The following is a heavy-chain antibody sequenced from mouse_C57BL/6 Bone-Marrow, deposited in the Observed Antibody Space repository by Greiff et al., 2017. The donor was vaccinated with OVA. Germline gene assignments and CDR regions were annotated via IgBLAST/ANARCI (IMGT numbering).Heavy chain of an antibody. CDR2: IYPGSGST. V-gene: IGHV1-55*01. D-gene: IGHD2-1*01. CDR3: ARGGIYYGNYLYLDY. Sequence: QVHVKQPGAELVKPGASVKLSCKASGYTFTSYWITWVKQRPGQGLEWIGDIYPGSGSTNYNEKFKSKATLTVDTSSSTAYMQLSSLTSEDSAVYYCARGGIYYGNYLYLDYWGQGTTLTVSS. J-gene: IGHJ2*01. CDR1: GYTFTSYW.